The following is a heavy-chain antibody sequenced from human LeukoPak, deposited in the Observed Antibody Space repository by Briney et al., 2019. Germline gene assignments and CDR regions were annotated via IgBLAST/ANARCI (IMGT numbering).Heavy chain of an antibody. CDR3: ATSAQGSGYSPLGY. CDR2: INPSSGGT. Sequence: ASVKVSCKASGYTFTGYYMHWVRQAPGQGLEWMGRINPSSGGTNYAQKFQGRVTMTRDTSISTAYMELSRLRSDDTAVYYCATSAQGSGYSPLGYWGQGTLVTVSS. CDR1: GYTFTGYY. J-gene: IGHJ4*02. D-gene: IGHD3-22*01. V-gene: IGHV1-2*06.